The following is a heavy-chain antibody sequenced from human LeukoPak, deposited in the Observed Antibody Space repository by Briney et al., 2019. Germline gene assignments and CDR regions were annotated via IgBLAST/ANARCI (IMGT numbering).Heavy chain of an antibody. CDR1: GFTVSSNY. V-gene: IGHV3-53*01. CDR2: IYSGGST. CDR3: ASSGWTPTDY. Sequence: GGSLRRSCAASGFTVSSNYMSWVRQAPGKGLEWVSVIYSGGSTYYADSVKGRFTISRDNSKNTLYLQMSSLRAEDTAVYYCASSGWTPTDYWGQGTLVTVSS. D-gene: IGHD6-19*01. J-gene: IGHJ4*02.